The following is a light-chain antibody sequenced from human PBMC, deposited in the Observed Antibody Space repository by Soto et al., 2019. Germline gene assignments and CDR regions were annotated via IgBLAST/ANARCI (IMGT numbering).Light chain of an antibody. J-gene: IGKJ4*01. Sequence: VMTQSPVTLSVSPGERATLSCRASQSVSTNLAWYQHKPGQAPRFLIYGASTRVTGIPARFSGSGSGTEFTLTISSLQSEDSAVYYCQQYNDLVTFGGGTKVEIK. V-gene: IGKV3-15*01. CDR2: GAS. CDR3: QQYNDLVT. CDR1: QSVSTN.